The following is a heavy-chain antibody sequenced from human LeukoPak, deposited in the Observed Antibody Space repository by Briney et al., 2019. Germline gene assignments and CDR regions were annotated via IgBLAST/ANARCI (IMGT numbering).Heavy chain of an antibody. V-gene: IGHV1-3*01. CDR1: GYTFTSYA. CDR2: INAGNGNT. Sequence: ASVKVSCKASGYTFTSYAMHWVRQSPGQRLEWMGWINAGNGNTKYSQKFQGRVTITRDTSASTAYMELSSLRSEDTAVYYCARDRAGIAAAGFDYWGQGTLVTVSS. CDR3: ARDRAGIAAAGFDY. D-gene: IGHD6-13*01. J-gene: IGHJ4*02.